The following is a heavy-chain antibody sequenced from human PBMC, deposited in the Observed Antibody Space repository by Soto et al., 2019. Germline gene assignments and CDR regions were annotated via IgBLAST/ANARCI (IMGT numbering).Heavy chain of an antibody. Sequence: PSETLSLSCAVSGYSIASGSYWSWIRQSPGKGLEWIGIIYHAGSVYYDPPLNSRVAVSXXXSXXXXXLXXTXXTAXDTAVYYCARTFEYYGMEVWVQRTTVTVCS. V-gene: IGHV4-38-2*01. CDR1: GYSIASGSY. CDR3: ARTFEYYGMEV. D-gene: IGHD3-9*01. CDR2: IYHAGSV. J-gene: IGHJ6*02.